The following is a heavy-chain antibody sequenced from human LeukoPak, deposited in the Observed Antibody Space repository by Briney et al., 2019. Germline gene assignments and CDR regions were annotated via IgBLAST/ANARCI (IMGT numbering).Heavy chain of an antibody. CDR3: ARDSRPYYYDSSGYYSYYYGMDV. J-gene: IGHJ6*02. Sequence: SVKASCKASGGTFSSYAISWVRQAPGQGLEWMGRIIPILGIANYAQKFQGRVTITADKSTSTAYMELSSLRSEDTAVYYCARDSRPYYYDSSGYYSYYYGMDVWGQGTTVTVSS. CDR2: IIPILGIA. CDR1: GGTFSSYA. D-gene: IGHD3-22*01. V-gene: IGHV1-69*04.